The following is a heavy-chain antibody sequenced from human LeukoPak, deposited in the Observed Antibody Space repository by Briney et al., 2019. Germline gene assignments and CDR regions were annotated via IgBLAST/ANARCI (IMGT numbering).Heavy chain of an antibody. CDR3: ARDYYDNSGYYYSPFDY. CDR2: IIPIFGTA. D-gene: IGHD3-22*01. V-gene: IGHV1-69*05. J-gene: IGHJ4*02. CDR1: GGTFSSYA. Sequence: SVTVSCKASGGTFSSYAISWVRQAPGQGLEWMGRIIPIFGTANYAQKFQGRVTITTDESTSTAYMELSSLRSEDTAVYYCARDYYDNSGYYYSPFDYWGQGTLVTVSS.